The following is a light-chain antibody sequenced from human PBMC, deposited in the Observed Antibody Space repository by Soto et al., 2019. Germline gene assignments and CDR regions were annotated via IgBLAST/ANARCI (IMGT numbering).Light chain of an antibody. Sequence: EIVLTQSPATLSLSPGERATLSCGASHSVGNNYLAWYQQKPGLAPRLLLYDASTRATGIPDRFSGSGSETDFTLTISRLEPEDFAVYYCQQYDSSPLTFGGGTRVDIK. CDR2: DAS. V-gene: IGKV3D-20*01. CDR3: QQYDSSPLT. J-gene: IGKJ4*01. CDR1: HSVGNNY.